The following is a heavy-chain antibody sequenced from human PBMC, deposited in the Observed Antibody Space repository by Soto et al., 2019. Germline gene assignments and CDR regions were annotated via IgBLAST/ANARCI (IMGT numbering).Heavy chain of an antibody. CDR1: GFTFSSYS. CDR3: ARDKYYDSSGYYRDY. J-gene: IGHJ4*02. V-gene: IGHV3-48*02. Sequence: GGSLRLSCAASGFTFSSYSMNWVRQAPGKGLEWVSYISSSSSTIYYADSVKGRFTISRDNAKNSLYLQMNSLRDEDTAVYYCARDKYYDSSGYYRDYWGQGTLVTVSS. CDR2: ISSSSSTI. D-gene: IGHD3-22*01.